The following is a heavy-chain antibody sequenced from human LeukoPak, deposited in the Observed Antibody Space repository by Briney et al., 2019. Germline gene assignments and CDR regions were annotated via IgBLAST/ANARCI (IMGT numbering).Heavy chain of an antibody. CDR2: INSDGSST. D-gene: IGHD6-19*01. CDR1: GFTFSSYW. Sequence: TGGSLRLSCAASGFTFSSYWMHWVRQAPGKGLVWVSRINSDGSSTSYADSVKGRFTISRDNAKNTLYLQMNSLRAEDTTVYYCAKDLGSIAVDYFDYWGQGTLVTVSS. J-gene: IGHJ4*02. V-gene: IGHV3-74*01. CDR3: AKDLGSIAVDYFDY.